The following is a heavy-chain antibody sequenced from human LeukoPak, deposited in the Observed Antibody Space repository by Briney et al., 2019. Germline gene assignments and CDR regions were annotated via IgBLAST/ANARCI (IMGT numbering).Heavy chain of an antibody. V-gene: IGHV3-11*06. CDR2: ISSSSSYT. Sequence: GGSLRLSCAASGFTFSDYYMSWIRQAPGKGLEWVSYISSSSSYTNYADSVKGRFTISRDNAKNSLYLQMNSLRAEDTAVYYCARGYYPILYFFDYWGQGTLVTVSS. J-gene: IGHJ4*02. CDR3: ARGYYPILYFFDY. CDR1: GFTFSDYY. D-gene: IGHD3-10*01.